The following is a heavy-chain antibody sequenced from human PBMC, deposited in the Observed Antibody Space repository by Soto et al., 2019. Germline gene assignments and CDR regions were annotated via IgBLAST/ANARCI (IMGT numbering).Heavy chain of an antibody. V-gene: IGHV3-21*01. Sequence: GGSLRLSCAASGFTFSSYSMNWVRQAPGKGLEWVSSISSSSSYIYYADSVKGRFTISRDNAKNSLYLQMNSLRAEDTAVYYCARDPPGSSSWLREYYYYYGMDVWGQGTTVTVSS. CDR1: GFTFSSYS. J-gene: IGHJ6*02. CDR2: ISSSSSYI. D-gene: IGHD6-13*01. CDR3: ARDPPGSSSWLREYYYYYGMDV.